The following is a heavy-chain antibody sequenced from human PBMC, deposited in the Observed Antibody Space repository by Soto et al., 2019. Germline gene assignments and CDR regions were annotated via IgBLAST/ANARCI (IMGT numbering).Heavy chain of an antibody. CDR2: IYHSGST. J-gene: IGHJ4*02. CDR1: GGSISSGGYS. Sequence: QMQLQESGSGLVKPSQTLSLTCAVSGGSISSGGYSWSWIRQPPGKGLEWIGYIYHSGSTYYNPSLKSRVTISVDRSKNQFSLKLSSVTAADTAVYYCARVGLLYFQVFDYWGQGTLVTVSS. D-gene: IGHD3-3*01. V-gene: IGHV4-30-2*01. CDR3: ARVGLLYFQVFDY.